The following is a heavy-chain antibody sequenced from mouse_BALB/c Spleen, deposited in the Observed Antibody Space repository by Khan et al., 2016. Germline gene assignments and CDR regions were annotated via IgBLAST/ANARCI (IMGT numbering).Heavy chain of an antibody. CDR3: AKADC. J-gene: IGHJ2*01. CDR1: GYTFTPYI. V-gene: IGHV1S136*01. CDR2: ANPYTDGT. Sequence: VQLQQSAPVLVKPGTSEQMSCQASGYTFTPYIIPSAKHKPGQGLVLISYANPYTDGTEYNEKFNHKATLTSDNSSSTASIALSSLTSDDSAVYYCAKADCWGQDTTRTVS.